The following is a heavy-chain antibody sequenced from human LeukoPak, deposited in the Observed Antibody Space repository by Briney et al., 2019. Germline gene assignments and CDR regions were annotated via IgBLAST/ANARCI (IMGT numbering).Heavy chain of an antibody. J-gene: IGHJ4*02. CDR3: ARARGPRVQLRPFDY. CDR2: INHSGST. Sequence: PSETLSLTCAVYGGSFSGYYWSWIRQPPGKGLEWIGGINHSGSTNYNPSLKSRVTISVDTSKNQFSLKLSSVTAADTAVYYCARARGPRVQLRPFDYWGQGTLVTVSS. D-gene: IGHD5-24*01. CDR1: GGSFSGYY. V-gene: IGHV4-34*01.